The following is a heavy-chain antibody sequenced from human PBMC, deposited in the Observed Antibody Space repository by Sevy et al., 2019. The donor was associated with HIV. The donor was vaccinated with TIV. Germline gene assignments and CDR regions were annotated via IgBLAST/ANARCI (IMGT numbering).Heavy chain of an antibody. CDR3: ARGGYYGYSGLDY. CDR2: IKEDGNEI. Sequence: GGSLRLSCAASGFTTGFTFSDYLMACVRQAPGKGLEWVANIKEDGNEIYYLDSLKGRFTISRDNAKNLLYLQMNSLRAEDTAVYYCARGGYYGYSGLDYWGQGTLVTVSS. D-gene: IGHD3-10*01. J-gene: IGHJ4*02. V-gene: IGHV3-7*01. CDR1: GFTTGFTFSDYL.